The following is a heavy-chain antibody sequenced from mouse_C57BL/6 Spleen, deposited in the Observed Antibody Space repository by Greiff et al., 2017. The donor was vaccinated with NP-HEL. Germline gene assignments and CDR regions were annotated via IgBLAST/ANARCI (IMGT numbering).Heavy chain of an antibody. CDR1: GYTFTSYW. J-gene: IGHJ3*01. D-gene: IGHD1-1*01. CDR3: AIHFITTVTGAY. Sequence: QVQLQQPGAELVKPGASVKVSCKASGYTFTSYWMHWVKQRPGQGLEWIGRIHPSDSDTNYNQKFKGKATLTVDKSSSTAYMQLSSLTSEDSAVYYCAIHFITTVTGAYWGQGTLVTVSA. V-gene: IGHV1-74*01. CDR2: IHPSDSDT.